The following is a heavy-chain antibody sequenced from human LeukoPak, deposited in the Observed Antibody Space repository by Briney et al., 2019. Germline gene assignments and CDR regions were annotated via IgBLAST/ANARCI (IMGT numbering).Heavy chain of an antibody. V-gene: IGHV4-59*01. J-gene: IGHJ4*02. CDR2: IYYSGST. CDR1: GGSISSYY. CDR3: ARERGGFDY. D-gene: IGHD2-15*01. Sequence: SETLSLTCTVSGGSISSYYWSWIRQPPGKGLEWIGYIYYSGSTNYNPSLKSRVTISVDTSKNQFSLKLSSVTAADTAVYYCARERGGFDYWGQGTLVTVSS.